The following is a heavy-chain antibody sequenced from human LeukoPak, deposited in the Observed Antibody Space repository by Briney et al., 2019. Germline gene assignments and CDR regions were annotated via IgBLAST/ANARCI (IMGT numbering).Heavy chain of an antibody. V-gene: IGHV3-30*18. J-gene: IGHJ6*02. D-gene: IGHD3-3*01. CDR3: GKGQGRLLPYGMDV. CDR1: GFTFSSYG. CDR2: ISYDGSNK. Sequence: GGSLRLSCAASGFTFSSYGMHWVRQAPGKGLEWVAVISYDGSNKYYADSVKGRFTISRDNSKNTLYLQMNSLRAEDTAVYYCGKGQGRLLPYGMDVWGQGTTVTVSS.